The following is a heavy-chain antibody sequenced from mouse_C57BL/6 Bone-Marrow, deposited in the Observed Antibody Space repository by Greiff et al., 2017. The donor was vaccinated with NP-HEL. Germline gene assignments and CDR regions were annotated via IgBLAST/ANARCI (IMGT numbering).Heavy chain of an antibody. CDR2: IFPGSGST. CDR1: GYTFTDYY. J-gene: IGHJ4*01. CDR3: AREDDYCYAMDY. D-gene: IGHD2-4*01. Sequence: QVQLKESGPELVKPGASVKISCKASGYTFTDYYINWVKQRPGQGLEWIGWIFPGSGSTYYNEKFKGKATLTVDKSSSTAYMLLSSLTSEDSAVYFCAREDDYCYAMDYWGQGTSVTVSS. V-gene: IGHV1-75*01.